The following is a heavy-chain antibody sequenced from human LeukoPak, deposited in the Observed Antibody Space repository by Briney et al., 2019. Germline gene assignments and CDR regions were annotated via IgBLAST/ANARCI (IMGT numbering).Heavy chain of an antibody. J-gene: IGHJ6*02. Sequence: GGSLRLSCAASGFIFSSYAMSWVRQAPGKGLEWVSAISGSGGSTYYADSVKGRFTISRDNSKNTPYLQMNSLRAEDTAVYYCAKSIAAAGSYYYGMDVWGQGTTVTVSS. D-gene: IGHD6-13*01. CDR2: ISGSGGST. V-gene: IGHV3-23*01. CDR1: GFIFSSYA. CDR3: AKSIAAAGSYYYGMDV.